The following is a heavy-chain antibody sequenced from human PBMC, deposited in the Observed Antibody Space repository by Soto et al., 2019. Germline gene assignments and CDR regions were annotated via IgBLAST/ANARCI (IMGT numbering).Heavy chain of an antibody. D-gene: IGHD3-3*01. CDR1: GFTFSSYG. J-gene: IGHJ4*02. CDR2: ISYDGSNK. CDR3: AKDQDVLRFLEWLSPFDY. Sequence: QVQLVESGGGVVQPGRSLRLSCAASGFTFSSYGMLWVRQAPGKGLEWVAVISYDGSNKYYADSVKGRFTISRDNSKNTLYLQMNSLRAEDTAVYYCAKDQDVLRFLEWLSPFDYWGQGTLVTVSS. V-gene: IGHV3-30*18.